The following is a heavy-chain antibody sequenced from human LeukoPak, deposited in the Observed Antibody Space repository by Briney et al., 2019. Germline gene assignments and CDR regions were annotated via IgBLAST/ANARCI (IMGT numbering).Heavy chain of an antibody. D-gene: IGHD3-10*01. CDR3: ARDTYYYGSGSYY. V-gene: IGHV3-21*01. CDR1: GFTFSSYS. J-gene: IGHJ4*02. CDR2: ISSSSSYI. Sequence: GGCLRLSCAASGFTFSSYSMNWVRQAPGKGLEWVSSISSSSSYIYYADSVEGRFTISRDNAKNSLYLQMNSLRAEDTAVYYCARDTYYYGSGSYYWGQGTLVTVSS.